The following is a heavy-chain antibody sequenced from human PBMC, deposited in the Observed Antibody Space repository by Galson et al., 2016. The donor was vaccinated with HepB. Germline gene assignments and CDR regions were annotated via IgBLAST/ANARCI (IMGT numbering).Heavy chain of an antibody. CDR2: ITGTGGGT. V-gene: IGHV3-23*01. J-gene: IGHJ2*01. CDR3: AKDHTGSTVGWSDGMDV. Sequence: SLRLSCAASRFSFSTFAMSWVRQAPGKGLEWISGITGTGGGTYYADSVKGRFTISRDTSKNTLFLQLSSLRVEDTAVYYCAKDHTGSTVGWSDGMDVWGRGTLVTVSS. D-gene: IGHD1-7*01. CDR1: RFSFSTFA.